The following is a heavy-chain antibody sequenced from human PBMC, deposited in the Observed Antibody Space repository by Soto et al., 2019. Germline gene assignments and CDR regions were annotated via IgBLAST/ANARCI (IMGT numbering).Heavy chain of an antibody. CDR1: GFTFSSYS. CDR3: ARDGATTVTTDVAFDI. CDR2: ISSSSSYI. J-gene: IGHJ3*02. V-gene: IGHV3-21*01. Sequence: EVQLVESGGGLVKPGGSLRLSCAASGFTFSSYSMNWVRQAPGKGLEWVSSISSSSSYIYYADSVKGRFTISRDNAKNSLYLQMNGLRAEDTAVYYCARDGATTVTTDVAFDIWGQGTMVTVSS. D-gene: IGHD4-17*01.